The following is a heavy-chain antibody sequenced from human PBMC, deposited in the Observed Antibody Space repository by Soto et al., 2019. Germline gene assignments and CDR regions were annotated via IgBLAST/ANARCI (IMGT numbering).Heavy chain of an antibody. Sequence: QVQLVQSGAEVKKPGSSVKVSCKASGGTFRTESINWVRQAPGQGLEWMGGIIPFFGTSDYAQKFQDRLRITADESTTTADRELSGLRFQDTAVYYCARGHEFGGNSDDFDVWGQGTMVTVSS. CDR1: GGTFRTES. CDR3: ARGHEFGGNSDDFDV. CDR2: IIPFFGTS. V-gene: IGHV1-69*12. J-gene: IGHJ3*01. D-gene: IGHD2-21*02.